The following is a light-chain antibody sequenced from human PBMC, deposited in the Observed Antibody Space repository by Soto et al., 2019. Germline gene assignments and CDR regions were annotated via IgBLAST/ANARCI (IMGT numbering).Light chain of an antibody. CDR1: QGISSY. V-gene: IGKV1-8*01. J-gene: IGKJ4*01. CDR3: QQLRMYPST. CDR2: AAS. Sequence: WSLSASKKKRVTITCRASQGISSYLAWYQQKPGKAPKLLIYAASTLQSGVPSRFSGSGSGTDFALTLTSLQGEDGATAYCQQLRMYPSTLGGGTKVDIK.